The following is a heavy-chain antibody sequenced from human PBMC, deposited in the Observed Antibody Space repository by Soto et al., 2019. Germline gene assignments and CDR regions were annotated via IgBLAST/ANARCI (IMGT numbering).Heavy chain of an antibody. CDR2: IWYDGSNK. Sequence: QVQLVESGGGVVQPGRSLRLSCAASGFTFSSYGMHWVRQAPGKGLEWVAVIWYDGSNKYYADSVKGRFTISRDNSKNTLYLQMNSLGAEDTAVYYCARDRGAGAFDIWGQGTMVTVSS. J-gene: IGHJ3*02. CDR1: GFTFSSYG. CDR3: ARDRGAGAFDI. V-gene: IGHV3-33*01. D-gene: IGHD1-26*01.